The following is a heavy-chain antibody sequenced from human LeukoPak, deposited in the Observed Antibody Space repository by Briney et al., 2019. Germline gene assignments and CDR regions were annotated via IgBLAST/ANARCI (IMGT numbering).Heavy chain of an antibody. V-gene: IGHV3-7*05. D-gene: IGHD3-16*01. Sequence: GGSLRLSCAVSGFTFSSSWMKWVRQAPGKGLESVAVIKEDGSEKYYVDSVKGRFAISRDNAKNSLYLQMNNVRAEDTAAYFCAANTQSGYWGQGALVTVSS. CDR1: GFTFSSSW. CDR2: IKEDGSEK. CDR3: AANTQSGY. J-gene: IGHJ4*02.